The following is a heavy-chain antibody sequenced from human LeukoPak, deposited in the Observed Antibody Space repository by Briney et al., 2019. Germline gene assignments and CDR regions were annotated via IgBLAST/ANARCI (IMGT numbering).Heavy chain of an antibody. D-gene: IGHD3-3*01. J-gene: IGHJ4*02. CDR1: GFTFSTYS. CDR2: ITSSSTYV. Sequence: GGSLRLSCAASGFTFSTYSMNWVRQTPGKGLEWVSSITSSSTYVFYADSVKGRFTISRDNAKNSLYLQMNSLRAEDTAVYYCASFFGVVTPFDYWGQGTLVTVSS. V-gene: IGHV3-21*01. CDR3: ASFFGVVTPFDY.